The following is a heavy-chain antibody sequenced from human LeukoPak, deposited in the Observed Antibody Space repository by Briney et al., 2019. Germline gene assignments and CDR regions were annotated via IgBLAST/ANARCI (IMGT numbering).Heavy chain of an antibody. V-gene: IGHV3-30*02. CDR3: AKGVTIFGVIIKTYMDV. Sequence: GRSLRLSCAASGFTFSSYGMHWVRQAPGKGLEWVAFVRYDGSNKYYADSVKGRFTISRDNFKNTLYLQMNSLRAEDTAVYYCAKGVTIFGVIIKTYMDVWGKGTTVTVSS. CDR1: GFTFSSYG. D-gene: IGHD3-3*01. CDR2: VRYDGSNK. J-gene: IGHJ6*03.